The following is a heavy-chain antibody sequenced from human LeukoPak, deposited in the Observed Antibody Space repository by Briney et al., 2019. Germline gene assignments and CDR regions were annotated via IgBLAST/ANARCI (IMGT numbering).Heavy chain of an antibody. D-gene: IGHD3-22*01. V-gene: IGHV3-23*01. J-gene: IGHJ6*03. CDR3: ARASLGSLYYYDSSGYFGPYYYYYMDV. Sequence: GGSLRLSCAASGFTFSSYAMSWVRQAPGKGLEWVSAISGGGGSSTYYADSVKGRFTISRGNAKNSLYLQMNSLRAEDTAVYYCARASLGSLYYYDSSGYFGPYYYYYMDVWGKGTTVTVSS. CDR2: ISGGGGSST. CDR1: GFTFSSYA.